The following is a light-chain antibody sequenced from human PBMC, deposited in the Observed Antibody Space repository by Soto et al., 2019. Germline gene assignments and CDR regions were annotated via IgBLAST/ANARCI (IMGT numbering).Light chain of an antibody. CDR2: KNY. V-gene: IGLV1-47*01. CDR1: SSNIGSDY. J-gene: IGLJ3*02. Sequence: QSVLTQPPSASGTPGQRVTISCSGSSSNIGSDYVYWFQQLPGTAPKLLIYKNYQRPSGVPDRFSGSKSGTSASLAISGLRSEDEADYWCAVWDASLSTWVFGGGTKLTV. CDR3: AVWDASLSTWV.